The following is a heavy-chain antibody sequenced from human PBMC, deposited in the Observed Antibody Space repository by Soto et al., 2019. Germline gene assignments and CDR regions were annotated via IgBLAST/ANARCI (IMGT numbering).Heavy chain of an antibody. CDR3: ATDRYSSAWYIGPNDGFDI. J-gene: IGHJ3*02. CDR1: GGTFGNYN. Sequence: QVRLVQSGAEVQKPGSSVKVSCRASGGTFGNYNINWVRQAPGQGLEWMGRIIPIINTANYAQKFQGRVTMTVDKFTSTAYMDLNSLRSEGTAVYFCATDRYSSAWYIGPNDGFDIWGQGTVVTVSS. CDR2: IIPIINTA. D-gene: IGHD6-19*01. V-gene: IGHV1-69*08.